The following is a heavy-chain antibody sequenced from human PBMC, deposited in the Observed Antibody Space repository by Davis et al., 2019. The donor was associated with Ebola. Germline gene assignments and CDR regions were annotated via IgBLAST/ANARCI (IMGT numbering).Heavy chain of an antibody. CDR2: IYYSGST. V-gene: IGHV4-61*05. CDR3: ARHGLPPLSSSWAPYSTHLDY. Sequence: MPSETLSLTCTVSGGSISSSSYYWSWIRQPPGKGLEWIGYIYYSGSTNYNPSLKSRVTISVDTSKNQFSLKLSSVTAADTAVYYCARHGLPPLSSSWAPYSTHLDYWGQGTLVTVSS. J-gene: IGHJ4*02. CDR1: GGSISSSSYY. D-gene: IGHD6-13*01.